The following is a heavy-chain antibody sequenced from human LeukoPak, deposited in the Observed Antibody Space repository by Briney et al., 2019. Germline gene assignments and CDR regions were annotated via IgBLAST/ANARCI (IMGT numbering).Heavy chain of an antibody. J-gene: IGHJ6*03. CDR3: ARVPRARAVTGTTYYYYMDV. D-gene: IGHD1-7*01. CDR1: GFTFDDYG. Sequence: GGSLRLSCAASGFTFDDYGMSWVRQVPGKGLEWVSGINWNCAGTGYADSVKGRFTISRDNAKNSLYLQMNSLRAEDTAFYYCARVPRARAVTGTTYYYYMDVWGKGTTVTVSS. V-gene: IGHV3-20*04. CDR2: INWNCAGT.